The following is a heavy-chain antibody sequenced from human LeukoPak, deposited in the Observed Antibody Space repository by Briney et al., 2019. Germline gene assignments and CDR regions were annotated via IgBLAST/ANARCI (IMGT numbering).Heavy chain of an antibody. J-gene: IGHJ4*02. CDR3: ARDTTTKRASKSYFDF. Sequence: ASVKVSCKASAYTFTGYYMHWVRQAPGQGLEWMGWINPNSGGTNYAQNFQGRVTMTRDTSISTAYMELSRLRSDDTAVYYCARDTTTKRASKSYFDFWGQGTLVTVSS. CDR1: AYTFTGYY. V-gene: IGHV1-2*02. CDR2: INPNSGGT. D-gene: IGHD1-26*01.